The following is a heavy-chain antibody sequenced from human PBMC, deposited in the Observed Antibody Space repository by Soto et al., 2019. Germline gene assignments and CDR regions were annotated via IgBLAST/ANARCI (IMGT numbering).Heavy chain of an antibody. CDR1: GYTFTSYY. CDR2: INPSGGST. D-gene: IGHD4-4*01. CDR3: ARDYSNGTKYYYGMDV. J-gene: IGHJ6*02. Sequence: GASVKVSCKASGYTFTSYYMHWVRQAPGQGLEWMGIINPSGGSTSYAQKFQGRVTMTRDTSTSTVYMELSSLRSEDTAVYYCARDYSNGTKYYYGMDVWGQGTTVTGSS. V-gene: IGHV1-46*01.